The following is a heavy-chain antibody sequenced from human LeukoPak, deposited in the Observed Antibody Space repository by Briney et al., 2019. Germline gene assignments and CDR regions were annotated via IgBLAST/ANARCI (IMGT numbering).Heavy chain of an antibody. CDR1: GYSFTSYW. J-gene: IGHJ6*02. V-gene: IGHV5-51*01. CDR2: IYPGDSDT. Sequence: GESLKISCKGSGYSFTSYWIGWVRQMPGKGLEWMGIIYPGDSDTRYSPSFQGQVTISADKFISTAYLQWSSLKASDTAMYYCARQYCSSTSCYADYYYGMDVWGQGATVTVSS. CDR3: ARQYCSSTSCYADYYYGMDV. D-gene: IGHD2-2*01.